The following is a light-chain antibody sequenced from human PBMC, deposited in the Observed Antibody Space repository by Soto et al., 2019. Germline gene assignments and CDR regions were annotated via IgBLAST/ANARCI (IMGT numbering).Light chain of an antibody. Sequence: QSALTQPRSVSGSPGQSVTISCTGTSGDVGIYDYISWYQQHPDKAPRLIIYDVNKRPSGVPDRFSGSKSGNTASLTISGLQADDDAAYSCCSYAGIYTWGVFGGGTKLTVL. CDR2: DVN. CDR3: CSYAGIYTWGV. V-gene: IGLV2-11*01. J-gene: IGLJ3*02. CDR1: SGDVGIYDY.